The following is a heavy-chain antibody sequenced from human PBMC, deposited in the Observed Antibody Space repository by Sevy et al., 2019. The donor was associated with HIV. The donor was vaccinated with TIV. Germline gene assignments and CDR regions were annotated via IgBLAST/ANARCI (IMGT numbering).Heavy chain of an antibody. D-gene: IGHD3-22*01. Sequence: GGSLRLSCAASGFTFDDYAMHWVRQAPGKGLEWVSGISWNSGSIGYADSVKGRFTISRDNAKNSLYLQMNSLRAEDTALCYCAKALDSSGYLVLDYWGQGTLVTVSS. V-gene: IGHV3-9*01. CDR1: GFTFDDYA. J-gene: IGHJ4*02. CDR2: ISWNSGSI. CDR3: AKALDSSGYLVLDY.